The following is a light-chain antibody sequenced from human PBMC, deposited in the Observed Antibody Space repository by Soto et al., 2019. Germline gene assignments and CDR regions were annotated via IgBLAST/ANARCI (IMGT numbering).Light chain of an antibody. Sequence: DIQMTQSPSTLSASVGDRVTITCRASQSISGWLAWYQQKPGKAPKLLIYDGSSLQSGVPSRFSGSGSGTEFTLTISSLQPDDFATYYCQQYNSYSGTFGQGTKVDI. J-gene: IGKJ1*01. CDR1: QSISGW. CDR3: QQYNSYSGT. CDR2: DGS. V-gene: IGKV1-5*01.